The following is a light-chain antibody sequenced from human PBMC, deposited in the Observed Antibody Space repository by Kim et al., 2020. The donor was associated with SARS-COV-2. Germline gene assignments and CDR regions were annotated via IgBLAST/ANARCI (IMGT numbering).Light chain of an antibody. CDR1: QTVRNRY. J-gene: IGKJ1*01. Sequence: EIVLTQSPGTLSLSPGERATLSCRASQTVRNRYSGWYQQKPGQAPRLLLYDAAIRATGIPDRFSGSWSRTDFTLTISRLEPEDFAVYYCLHYGSSLWRFGRGDKVDIK. CDR3: LHYGSSLWR. CDR2: DAA. V-gene: IGKV3-20*01.